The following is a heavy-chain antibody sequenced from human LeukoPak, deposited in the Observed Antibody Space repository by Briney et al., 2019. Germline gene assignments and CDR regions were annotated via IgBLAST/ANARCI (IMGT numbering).Heavy chain of an antibody. Sequence: PSETLSLTCTVSGGSISSYYWTWIRQPPGKGLEWIGYIYYSGSTYYSPSLKSRLTISVDTSKNQLSLKVNSVTAADTAVYYCARVAAAAFDIWGQGAMVTVSS. V-gene: IGHV4-59*01. CDR3: ARVAAAAFDI. D-gene: IGHD6-13*01. J-gene: IGHJ3*02. CDR2: IYYSGST. CDR1: GGSISSYY.